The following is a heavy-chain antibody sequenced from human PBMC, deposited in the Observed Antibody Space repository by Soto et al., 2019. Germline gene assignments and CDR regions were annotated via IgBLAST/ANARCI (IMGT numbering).Heavy chain of an antibody. Sequence: GGSLRLSCAASGFTFSSYGMHWVRQAPGKGLEWVAVISYDGSNKYYADSVKGRFTISRDNSKNTLYLQMNSLRAEDTAVYYCAKKSGTHLYYYGMDVWGQGTTVTVSS. CDR1: GFTFSSYG. D-gene: IGHD1-1*01. V-gene: IGHV3-30*18. J-gene: IGHJ6*02. CDR3: AKKSGTHLYYYGMDV. CDR2: ISYDGSNK.